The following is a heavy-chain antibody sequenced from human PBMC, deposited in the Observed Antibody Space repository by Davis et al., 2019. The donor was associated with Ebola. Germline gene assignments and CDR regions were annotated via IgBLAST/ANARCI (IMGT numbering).Heavy chain of an antibody. J-gene: IGHJ6*04. D-gene: IGHD2-2*01. CDR3: ARDRSSYYYYGMDV. CDR2: ISTMGGST. V-gene: IGHV3-64*04. Sequence: GGSLRLSCSASGFTFSSYGMHWVRQAPGKGLEYVSGISTMGGSTYYADSVKGRFTISRDNSKNTLYLQMNSLRGEDTAVYYCARDRSSYYYYGMDVWGKGTTVTVSS. CDR1: GFTFSSYG.